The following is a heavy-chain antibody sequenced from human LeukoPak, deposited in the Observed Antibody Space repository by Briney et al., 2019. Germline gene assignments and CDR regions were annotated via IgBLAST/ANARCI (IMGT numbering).Heavy chain of an antibody. Sequence: PGGSLRLPCAASGFTVSSNYMSWVRQAPGKGLEWVSVIYRGGSTYYADSVKGRFTISRDNSKNTLYLQKNSLRAEDTAVYYCARDRRGSSGRGPHSFDYWGQGTLVTVSS. CDR3: ARDRRGSSGRGPHSFDY. CDR2: IYRGGST. J-gene: IGHJ4*02. CDR1: GFTVSSNY. V-gene: IGHV3-53*01. D-gene: IGHD6-6*01.